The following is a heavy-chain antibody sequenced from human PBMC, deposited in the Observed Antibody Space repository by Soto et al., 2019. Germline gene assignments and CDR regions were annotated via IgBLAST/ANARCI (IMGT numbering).Heavy chain of an antibody. D-gene: IGHD4-4*01. Sequence: QIRLVQSGAKVQKPGSSVRVSCKASGDTFGRFTINWVRQAPGQGLEWMGGIKPISDITNYAQRFQGRVTFNADASTSTVYLELSSLRSEDTAMYYCARDPSTINKLIGVWFDPWGQGTLVTVSS. CDR1: GDTFGRFT. CDR3: ARDPSTINKLIGVWFDP. J-gene: IGHJ5*02. V-gene: IGHV1-69*01. CDR2: IKPISDIT.